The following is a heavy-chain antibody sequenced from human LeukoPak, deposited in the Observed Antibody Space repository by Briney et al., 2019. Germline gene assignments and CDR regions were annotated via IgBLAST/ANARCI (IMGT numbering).Heavy chain of an antibody. J-gene: IGHJ3*02. Sequence: SETLSLTCAVSGGSISSSNWWSWVRQPPGKGLEWIGEIYHSGSTNYNPSLKSRVTISVDKSKNQFSLKLSSVTAADTAVYYCTTVHVLNVFDIWGPGTMVTVSS. CDR1: GGSISSSNW. D-gene: IGHD1-1*01. CDR3: TTVHVLNVFDI. V-gene: IGHV4-4*02. CDR2: IYHSGST.